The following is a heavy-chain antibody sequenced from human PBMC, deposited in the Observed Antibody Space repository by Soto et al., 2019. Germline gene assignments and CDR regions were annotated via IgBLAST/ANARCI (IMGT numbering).Heavy chain of an antibody. J-gene: IGHJ3*02. D-gene: IGHD3-10*01. CDR3: ANFKRGDAFDI. V-gene: IGHV3-23*01. Sequence: EVQLLESGGGLVQPGGSLRLSCAASGFTFSSYAMSWVRQAPGKGLEWVSAISGSGGSTYYADSVKGRFTSSRDNSKNTLYLQMNSLSAEDTGVYYCANFKRGDAFDIWGQGTMVTVSS. CDR1: GFTFSSYA. CDR2: ISGSGGST.